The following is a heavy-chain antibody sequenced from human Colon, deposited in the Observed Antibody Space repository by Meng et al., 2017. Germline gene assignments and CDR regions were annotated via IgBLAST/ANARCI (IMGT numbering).Heavy chain of an antibody. D-gene: IGHD3-3*01. Sequence: QVQLQVSGPGLVKPSGTLSLTCTGSGGSLSTSNWWTWVRQPPGRGLEWIGEIFHSGSPKYNPSLKTRVTMSVDNSKNQFSLKLRSVTAADTAVYYCARTTDFWNYYYSDYWGRGILVTVSS. V-gene: IGHV4-4*02. CDR1: GGSLSTSNW. CDR2: IFHSGSP. CDR3: ARTTDFWNYYYSDY. J-gene: IGHJ4*02.